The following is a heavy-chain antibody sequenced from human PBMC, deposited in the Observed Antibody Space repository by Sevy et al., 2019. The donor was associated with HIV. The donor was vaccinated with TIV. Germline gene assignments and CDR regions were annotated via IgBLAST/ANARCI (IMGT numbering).Heavy chain of an antibody. J-gene: IGHJ6*03. V-gene: IGHV3-30-3*01. Sequence: GGSLRLSCAASGFTFSSYAMHWVRRAPGKGLEWVAVISYDGSNKYYADSVKGRFTISRDNSKNTLYLQMNSLRAEDTAVYYCARPGNYVDMDVWGKGTTVTVSS. D-gene: IGHD3-16*01. CDR2: ISYDGSNK. CDR3: ARPGNYVDMDV. CDR1: GFTFSSYA.